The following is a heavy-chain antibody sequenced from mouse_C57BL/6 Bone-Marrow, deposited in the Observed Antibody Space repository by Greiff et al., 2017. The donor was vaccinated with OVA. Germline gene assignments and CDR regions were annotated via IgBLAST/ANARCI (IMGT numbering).Heavy chain of an antibody. J-gene: IGHJ3*01. CDR1: GYTFTDYE. CDR2: IDPETGGT. Sequence: QVQLQQSGAELVRPGASVTLSCKASGYTFTDYEMHWVKQTPVHGLEWIGAIDPETGGTAYNQKFKGKAILTADKSSSTAYMELRSLTSEDSAVYFCARGRGTTYWGQGTLVTVSA. CDR3: ARGRGTTY. V-gene: IGHV1-15*01. D-gene: IGHD4-1*01.